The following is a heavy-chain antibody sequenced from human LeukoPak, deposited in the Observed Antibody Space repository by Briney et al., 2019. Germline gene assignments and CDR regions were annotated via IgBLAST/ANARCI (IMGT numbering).Heavy chain of an antibody. CDR3: STEDKYCSGGNCGKY. CDR1: GYTFTNYY. CDR2: IIPDSGGA. J-gene: IGHJ4*02. V-gene: IGHV1-2*02. Sequence: ASVKVSCKISGYTFTNYYVHWVRQAPGQGLEWMGYIIPDSGGADYDQRFQGRVTLTRDKSISTVYMELRSLSSGDTATYYCSTEDKYCSGGNCGKYWGQGTLVTVSS. D-gene: IGHD2-15*01.